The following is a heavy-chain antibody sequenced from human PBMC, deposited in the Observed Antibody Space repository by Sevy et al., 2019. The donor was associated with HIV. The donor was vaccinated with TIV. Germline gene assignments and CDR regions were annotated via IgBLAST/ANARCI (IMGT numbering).Heavy chain of an antibody. D-gene: IGHD3-10*02. CDR2: IYSGGGT. CDR3: ARGVPKYYFDY. J-gene: IGHJ4*02. Sequence: GGSLRLSCAASGFTVSSTFMGWVRQAPGKGLEWVAVIYSGGGTYYADSVKGRFTISRDNSKNTLIFQMNSLRADDTAVYYCARGVPKYYFDYWGQGTLVTVSS. V-gene: IGHV3-53*01. CDR1: GFTVSSTF.